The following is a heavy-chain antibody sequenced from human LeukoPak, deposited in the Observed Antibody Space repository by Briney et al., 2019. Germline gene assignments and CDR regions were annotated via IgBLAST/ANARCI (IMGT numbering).Heavy chain of an antibody. Sequence: SETLSLTCTVSGGSISSYYWSWIRQPPGKGLEWIGYIYYSGSTNYNPSLKSRVTISVDTSKNQFSLKLSSVTAADTAVYYCAREGGATATSDAFDIWGRGTMVTVSS. V-gene: IGHV4-59*01. CDR3: AREGGATATSDAFDI. J-gene: IGHJ3*02. CDR2: IYYSGST. CDR1: GGSISSYY. D-gene: IGHD2-21*02.